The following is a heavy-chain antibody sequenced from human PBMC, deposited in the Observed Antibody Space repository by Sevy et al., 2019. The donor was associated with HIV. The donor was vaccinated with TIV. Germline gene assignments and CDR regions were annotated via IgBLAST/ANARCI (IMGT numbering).Heavy chain of an antibody. V-gene: IGHV3-23*01. Sequence: GGSLRLSCAAAGFIFNSHAMSWVRQAPGKGLEWVSTISGSGGYTYYADSVKGRFTISRDNSKNTVDLQMNSLRAEDTAVYYCTNRGVVIITGFDYWVQGTLVTVSS. J-gene: IGHJ4*02. CDR3: TNRGVVIITGFDY. D-gene: IGHD1-20*01. CDR2: ISGSGGYT. CDR1: GFIFNSHA.